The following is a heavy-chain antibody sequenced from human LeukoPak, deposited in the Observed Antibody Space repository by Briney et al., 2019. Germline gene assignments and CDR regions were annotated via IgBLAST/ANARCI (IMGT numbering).Heavy chain of an antibody. D-gene: IGHD3-10*01. CDR2: INHSGST. V-gene: IGHV4-34*01. J-gene: IGHJ5*02. CDR1: GGSFSGYY. Sequence: PSETLSLTCAAYGGSFSGYYWNWIRQSPGMGLEWIGEINHSGSTNYNPSLKSRVTISVDTPKNQFSLRLTSVTAADTAVYYCARGRVQYYLGSGSQGWFDPWGQGTLVTVSS. CDR3: ARGRVQYYLGSGSQGWFDP.